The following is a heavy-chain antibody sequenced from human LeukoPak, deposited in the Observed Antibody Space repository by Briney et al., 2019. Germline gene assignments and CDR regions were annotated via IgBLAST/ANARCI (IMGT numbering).Heavy chain of an antibody. CDR3: ARVKGYCSGGSCYSDWFDP. D-gene: IGHD2-15*01. J-gene: IGHJ5*02. CDR2: IYHSGST. Sequence: SETLSLTCTVSGYSISSGYYWGWIRQPPGKGLEWIGSIYHSGSTYYNPSLKSRVTISVDTSKNQFSLKLSSVTAADTAVYYCARVKGYCSGGSCYSDWFDPWGQGTLVTVSS. CDR1: GYSISSGYY. V-gene: IGHV4-38-2*02.